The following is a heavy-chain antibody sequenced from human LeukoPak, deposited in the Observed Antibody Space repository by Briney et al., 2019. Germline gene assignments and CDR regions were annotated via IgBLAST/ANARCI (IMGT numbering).Heavy chain of an antibody. Sequence: PGGSLRLSCAASRFTFSSYSMNWVRQAPGKGLEWVSSIIGSGTYIYYADSVKGRFTISRDNAKNSLYLQMNSLRAEDTAVYYCARARTGGTWSFDPWGQGTLVTVSS. D-gene: IGHD2-15*01. CDR1: RFTFSSYS. V-gene: IGHV3-21*01. CDR3: ARARTGGTWSFDP. J-gene: IGHJ5*02. CDR2: IIGSGTYI.